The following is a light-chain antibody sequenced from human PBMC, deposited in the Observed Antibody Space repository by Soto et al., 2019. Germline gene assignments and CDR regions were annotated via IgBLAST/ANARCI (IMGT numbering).Light chain of an antibody. J-gene: IGKJ1*01. CDR1: QSVGGTF. V-gene: IGKV3-20*01. Sequence: EIVLTQSPGTLSLSPGEGATLSCRASQSVGGTFLAWYQQKGGQAPRLLIHGASNRATGIPDRFSGSGSGTDFTLTISRLEPDDFVVYYCQQYGGSPRTFGQGTKVDIK. CDR2: GAS. CDR3: QQYGGSPRT.